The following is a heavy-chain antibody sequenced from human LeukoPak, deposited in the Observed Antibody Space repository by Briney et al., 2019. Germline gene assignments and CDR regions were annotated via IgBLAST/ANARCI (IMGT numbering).Heavy chain of an antibody. V-gene: IGHV1-69*06. CDR2: IIPIFGTA. Sequence: SVKVSCKASGGTFSSYAISWVRQAPGQGLEWMGGIIPIFGTANYAQKFQGRVTINADTSTSPAYMALSSLRSEDTAVYYCARVGESNYDFWSGYYYNWFDPWGQGTLVTVSS. CDR3: ARVGESNYDFWSGYYYNWFDP. CDR1: GGTFSSYA. D-gene: IGHD3-3*01. J-gene: IGHJ5*02.